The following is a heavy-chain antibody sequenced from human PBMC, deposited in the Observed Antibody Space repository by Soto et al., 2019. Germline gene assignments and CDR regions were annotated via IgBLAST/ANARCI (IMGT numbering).Heavy chain of an antibody. V-gene: IGHV4-30-4*01. Sequence: QVQLQESGPGLVKPSQTLSLTCTVSGGSISSGDYYWSWIRQPPGKGLEWIGYIYYSGSTYYNPSLKSRVTISVDTSKNQFSLKLSSVTAADTAVYYCARGDAVPAAPGYYYYYGMDVWGQGTTVTVSS. CDR2: IYYSGST. J-gene: IGHJ6*02. D-gene: IGHD2-2*01. CDR3: ARGDAVPAAPGYYYYYGMDV. CDR1: GGSISSGDYY.